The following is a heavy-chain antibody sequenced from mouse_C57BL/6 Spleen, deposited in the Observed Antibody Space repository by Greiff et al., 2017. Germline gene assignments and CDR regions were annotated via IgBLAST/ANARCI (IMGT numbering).Heavy chain of an antibody. Sequence: EVQLQQSGAELVRPGASVKLSCTASGFNIKDDHMHWVKQRPEQGLEWIGWFDPENGDTEYASKFQGKATITADTSSNTVYLQLSSLTSEDTAVYYCTVYSSSYVEYFDYWGQGTTLTVSS. CDR3: TVYSSSYVEYFDY. V-gene: IGHV14-4*01. D-gene: IGHD1-1*01. J-gene: IGHJ2*01. CDR1: GFNIKDDH. CDR2: FDPENGDT.